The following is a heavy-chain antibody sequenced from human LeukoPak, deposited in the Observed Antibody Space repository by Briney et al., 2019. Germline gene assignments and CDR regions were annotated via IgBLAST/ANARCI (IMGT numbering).Heavy chain of an antibody. Sequence: GGSLRLSCAASGFIFSSYWMTWVRQAPGKGLEWVSSIKQDVSEKYYVDSVKDRFTISRDNAKHSIYLQMSSLRAEDTAVYYCAKVQGIVRGYFDYWGQGTLVTVSS. CDR3: AKVQGIVRGYFDY. J-gene: IGHJ4*02. CDR1: GFIFSSYW. CDR2: IKQDVSEK. D-gene: IGHD3-10*01. V-gene: IGHV3-7*03.